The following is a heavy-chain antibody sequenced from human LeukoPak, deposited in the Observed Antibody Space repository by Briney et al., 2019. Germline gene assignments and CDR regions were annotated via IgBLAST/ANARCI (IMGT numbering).Heavy chain of an antibody. J-gene: IGHJ4*02. CDR1: GGSFSGYY. CDR2: INDGGST. Sequence: SETLSLTCAVYGGSFSGYYWSWIRQPPGKGLEWIGEINDGGSTNYNPSLKSRVTISVDTSKNQFSLKLSSVPAADTAVYYCARTARFTYYYDSSMHWGQGTLVTVSS. D-gene: IGHD3-22*01. V-gene: IGHV4-34*01. CDR3: ARTARFTYYYDSSMH.